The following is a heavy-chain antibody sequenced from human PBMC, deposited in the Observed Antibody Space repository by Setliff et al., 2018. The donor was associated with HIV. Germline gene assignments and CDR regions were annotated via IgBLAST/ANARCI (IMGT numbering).Heavy chain of an antibody. J-gene: IGHJ4*02. CDR2: IYTSGST. V-gene: IGHV4-61*02. CDR1: GGSISSGSYY. Sequence: SETLSLTCTVSGGSISSGSYYWSWIRQPAGKGLEWIGRIYTSGSTKYNPSLKSRVTISVDTSKNQFSLKVSSVTAADTAVHYCARVARGGHSSRWYYFDYWGQGTLVTVSS. D-gene: IGHD6-13*01. CDR3: ARVARGGHSSRWYYFDY.